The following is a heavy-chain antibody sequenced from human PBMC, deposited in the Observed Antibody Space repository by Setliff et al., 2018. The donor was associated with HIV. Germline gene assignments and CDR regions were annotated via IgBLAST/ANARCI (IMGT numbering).Heavy chain of an antibody. CDR1: GYPFSNFG. J-gene: IGHJ4*02. D-gene: IGHD1-26*01. CDR3: VTARDSHYYPPGY. V-gene: IGHV1-69-2*01. Sequence: RASVKVSCKASGYPFSNFGVSWVQQAPGKGLEWMGRLDPEDAEPLYAKTFQGRVTMTADTSTDTAYMELSSLRSEDTAMYYCVTARDSHYYPPGYWGQGTLVTVSS. CDR2: LDPEDAEP.